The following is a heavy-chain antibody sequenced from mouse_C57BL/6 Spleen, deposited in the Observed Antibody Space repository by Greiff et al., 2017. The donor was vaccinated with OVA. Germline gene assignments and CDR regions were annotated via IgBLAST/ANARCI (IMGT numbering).Heavy chain of an antibody. CDR2: INYDGSST. CDR3: ARDSNRFDY. Sequence: EVKLVESEGGLVQPGSSMKLSCTASGFTFSDYYMAWVRQVPEKGLEWVANINYDGSSTYYLDSLKSRFIISRDNAKNILYLQMSSLKSEDTATYYCARDSNRFDYWGQGTTLTVSS. D-gene: IGHD2-5*01. V-gene: IGHV5-16*01. CDR1: GFTFSDYY. J-gene: IGHJ2*01.